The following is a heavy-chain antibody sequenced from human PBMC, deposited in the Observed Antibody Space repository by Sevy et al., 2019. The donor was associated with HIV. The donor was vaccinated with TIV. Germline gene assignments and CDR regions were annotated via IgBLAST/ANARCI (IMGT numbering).Heavy chain of an antibody. CDR1: GFTFSSYS. D-gene: IGHD3-22*01. CDR3: ARGIVVVRGYGMDV. J-gene: IGHJ6*02. V-gene: IGHV3-48*01. CDR2: ISSSSSTI. Sequence: LSLTCAASGFTFSSYSMNWVRQAPGKGLEWVSYISSSSSTIYYADSVKGRFTISRDNAKNSLYLQMNSLRAEDTAVYYCARGIVVVRGYGMDVWGQGTTVTVSS.